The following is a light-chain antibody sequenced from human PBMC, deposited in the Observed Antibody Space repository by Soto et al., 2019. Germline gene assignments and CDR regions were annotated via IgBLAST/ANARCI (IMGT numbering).Light chain of an antibody. V-gene: IGLV2-11*01. CDR3: CSYAGSYTHWV. Sequence: QSALTQPRSVSGSPGQSVTISCTGTSSDVGAYNYVSWYQKHPGKAPKLIIYDVSKRPSGVPDRFSGSKSGNTASLTLSGLQAEDEADYHCCSYAGSYTHWVFGGGTKVTVL. CDR2: DVS. J-gene: IGLJ3*02. CDR1: SSDVGAYNY.